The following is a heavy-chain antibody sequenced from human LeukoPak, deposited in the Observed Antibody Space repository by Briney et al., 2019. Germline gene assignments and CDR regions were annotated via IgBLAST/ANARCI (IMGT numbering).Heavy chain of an antibody. CDR3: ASWPGEAHNSLWSGPFDH. D-gene: IGHD3-3*01. V-gene: IGHV1-46*01. J-gene: IGHJ4*02. CDR2: INPSGGST. Sequence: ASVKVSCKASGYTFTGYYIHWVRQAPGQGLEWMGIINPSGGSTNFPQKFQGRVTMSRDTSTSTVYMELSNLRSEDTAVYYCASWPGEAHNSLWSGPFDHWGQGTLVTVSS. CDR1: GYTFTGYY.